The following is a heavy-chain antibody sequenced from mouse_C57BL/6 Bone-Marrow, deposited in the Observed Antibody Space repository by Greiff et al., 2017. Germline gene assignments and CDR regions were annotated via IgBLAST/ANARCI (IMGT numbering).Heavy chain of an antibody. V-gene: IGHV6-3*01. CDR1: GFTFSNYW. CDR2: IRLKSDNYAT. J-gene: IGHJ1*03. D-gene: IGHD3-1*01. Sequence: EVKLVESGGGLVQPGGSMKLSCVASGFTFSNYWMNWVRQSPEKGLEWVAQIRLKSDNYATHYAESVKGRFTISRDDSKSSVYLQMHNLRAEDTGIYYCTAGSGYPYCYFCVRGTVATVTVAS. CDR3: TAGSGYPYCYFCV.